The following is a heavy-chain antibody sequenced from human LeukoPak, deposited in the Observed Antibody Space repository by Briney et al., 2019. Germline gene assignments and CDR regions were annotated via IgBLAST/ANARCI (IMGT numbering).Heavy chain of an antibody. CDR2: ISYDGSNK. V-gene: IGHV3-30-3*01. CDR1: GFTFSSYA. Sequence: GGSLRLSCAASGFTFSSYAMHWVRQAPGKGLEWVAVISYDGSNKYYADSVKGRFTISRDNSKNTLYLRMNSLRAEDTAIYYCARKPLSGGYGGTIDYWGQGTLVTVSS. D-gene: IGHD5-12*01. CDR3: ARKPLSGGYGGTIDY. J-gene: IGHJ4*02.